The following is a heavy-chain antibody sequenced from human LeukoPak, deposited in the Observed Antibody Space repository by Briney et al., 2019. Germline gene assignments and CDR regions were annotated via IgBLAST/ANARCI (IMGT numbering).Heavy chain of an antibody. V-gene: IGHV3-7*01. CDR3: AKSRYYYDSSGYLDFDY. CDR1: GFTFSSYW. Sequence: GGSLRLSCAASGFTFSSYWMSWVRQAPGKGLEWVANIKQDGSEKYYVDSVKGRFTISRDNAKNSLYLQMNSLRAEDTAVYYCAKSRYYYDSSGYLDFDYWGQGTLVTVSS. D-gene: IGHD3-22*01. CDR2: IKQDGSEK. J-gene: IGHJ4*02.